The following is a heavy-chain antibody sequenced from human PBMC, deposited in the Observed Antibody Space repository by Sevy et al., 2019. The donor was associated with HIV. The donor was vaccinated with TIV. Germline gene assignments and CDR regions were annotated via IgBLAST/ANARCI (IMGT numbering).Heavy chain of an antibody. J-gene: IGHJ4*02. V-gene: IGHV2-5*02. D-gene: IGHD2-8*01. CDR1: GFSLATSGVG. Sequence: SGPTLVNPTQTLTLTCTLSGFSLATSGVGVGWIRQPPGNALEWLALIYWDDDKRYSPSLKSRLTITKDSSKNQVVLTMTNMDPVDTATYYCAHRRDDTVVMVYGDFDYWGQGALVTVSS. CDR3: AHRRDDTVVMVYGDFDY. CDR2: IYWDDDK.